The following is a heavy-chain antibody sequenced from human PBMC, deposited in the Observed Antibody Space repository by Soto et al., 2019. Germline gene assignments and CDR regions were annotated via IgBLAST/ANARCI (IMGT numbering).Heavy chain of an antibody. CDR2: INAGNGNT. J-gene: IGHJ4*02. CDR1: GYTSNNYA. CDR3: ARERLTLVGGAPFF. D-gene: IGHD3-10*01. Sequence: QAQLVQSGAEVKKPGASVKVSGKASGYTSNNYAIHWVRQAPGQSLEWMGWINAGNGNTKYSQSFQGRVNITRDTSANAVHLELTSLRSEDKAVYYCARERLTLVGGAPFFWGQGTLVIVSS. V-gene: IGHV1-3*01.